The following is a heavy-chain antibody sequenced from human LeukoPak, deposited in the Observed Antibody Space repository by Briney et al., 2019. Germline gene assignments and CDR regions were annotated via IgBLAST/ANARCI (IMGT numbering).Heavy chain of an antibody. Sequence: GGSQRLSCAASGFTFSSYSMNWVRQAPGKGLEWVSSISSSSSYIYYADSVKGRFTISRDNAKNSLYLQMNSLRAEDTAVYYCASARYYYHAFDIWGQGTMVTVSS. D-gene: IGHD3-10*01. J-gene: IGHJ3*02. V-gene: IGHV3-21*01. CDR3: ASARYYYHAFDI. CDR2: ISSSSSYI. CDR1: GFTFSSYS.